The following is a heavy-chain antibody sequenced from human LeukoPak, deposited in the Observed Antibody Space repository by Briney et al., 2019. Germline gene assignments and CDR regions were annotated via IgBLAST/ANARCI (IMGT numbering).Heavy chain of an antibody. J-gene: IGHJ4*02. CDR3: ASFPPVRY. Sequence: SETLSLICAVYGGSFSGYYWSWIRQPPGKGLEWIGEINHSGSTNYNPSLKSRVTISVDTSKNQFSLKLSSVTAADTAVYYCASFPPVRYWGQGTLVTVSS. CDR1: GGSFSGYY. CDR2: INHSGST. V-gene: IGHV4-34*01.